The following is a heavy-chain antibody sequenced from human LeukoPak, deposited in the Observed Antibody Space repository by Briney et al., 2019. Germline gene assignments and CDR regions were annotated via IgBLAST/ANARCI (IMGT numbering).Heavy chain of an antibody. J-gene: IGHJ4*02. V-gene: IGHV1-46*01. CDR2: INPSGGST. CDR3: ARVRVDSSSWYLGPFDY. CDR1: GYTFTNYY. Sequence: ASVKVSCKASGYTFTNYYMHWVRQAPGQGLEWMGIINPSGGSTSYAQKFQGRVTMTRDTSTSTVYMELSRLRSDDTAVYYCARVRVDSSSWYLGPFDYWGQGTLVTVSS. D-gene: IGHD6-13*01.